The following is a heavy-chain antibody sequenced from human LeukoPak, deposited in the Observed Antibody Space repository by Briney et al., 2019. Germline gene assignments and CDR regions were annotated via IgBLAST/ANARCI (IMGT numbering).Heavy chain of an antibody. J-gene: IGHJ6*02. CDR3: ARSYSSSDHYYYYGMDV. CDR1: GGSISSYY. CDR2: INYIRTT. Sequence: SETLSLTCTVSGGSISSYYWNWIRQPPGKGLEWIGYINYIRTTDYNPSLKSRVTISLDTSKNRFSLKLSSVTTADTAMYYCARSYSSSDHYYYYGMDVWGQGTTVTVSS. D-gene: IGHD6-13*01. V-gene: IGHV4-59*08.